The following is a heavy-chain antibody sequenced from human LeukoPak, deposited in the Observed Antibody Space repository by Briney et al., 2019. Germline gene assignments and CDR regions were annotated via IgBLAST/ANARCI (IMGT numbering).Heavy chain of an antibody. D-gene: IGHD2-2*01. CDR1: GGSFSGYY. V-gene: IGHV4-34*01. CDR3: ARGVVVVPAAIRTPYMDV. J-gene: IGHJ6*03. Sequence: PSETLSLTCAVYGGSFSGYYWSWIRQPPGKGLEWIGEINHSGSTNYNPSLKSRVTISVDTSKNQFSLKLSSVTAADTAVYYCARGVVVVPAAIRTPYMDVWGKGTTVTVSS. CDR2: INHSGST.